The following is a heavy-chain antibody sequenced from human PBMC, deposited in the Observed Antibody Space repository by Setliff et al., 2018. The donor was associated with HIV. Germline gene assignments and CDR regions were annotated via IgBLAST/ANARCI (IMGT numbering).Heavy chain of an antibody. CDR1: GDSISRSSFF. CDR3: ALDPGYRRDY. CDR2: IYTSGST. V-gene: IGHV4-61*09. Sequence: SETLSLTCSVSGDSISRSSFFWSWIRQPPGKGLEWIGHIYTSGSTNYNPSLKSRVTMSVDTSKNQFSLNLSSVTAADTAVYYCALDPGYRRDYWGQGTLVTVSS. J-gene: IGHJ4*02. D-gene: IGHD5-12*01.